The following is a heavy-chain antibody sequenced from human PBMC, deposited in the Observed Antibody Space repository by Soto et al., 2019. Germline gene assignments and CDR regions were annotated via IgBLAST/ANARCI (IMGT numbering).Heavy chain of an antibody. J-gene: IGHJ4*02. CDR1: GFTFSSRW. D-gene: IGHD6-25*01. CDR2: IREDKNAT. V-gene: IGHV3-7*02. CDR3: ATHDGPAADALALDF. Sequence: EVRLVESGGGLVQPGGSLRLSCEASGFTFSSRWMTWVRQGPGKGLEWVANIREDKNATDYVDSVKGRFTISRDNDTNSLDLQINRLRDEHTAVFDGATHDGPAADALALDFWGPGALVIVSS.